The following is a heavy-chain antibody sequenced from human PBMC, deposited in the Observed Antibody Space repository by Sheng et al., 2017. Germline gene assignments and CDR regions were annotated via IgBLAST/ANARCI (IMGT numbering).Heavy chain of an antibody. V-gene: IGHV3-30*02. CDR3: ARGINGDYGGAAC. CDR2: IRNDGSNE. J-gene: IGHJ4*02. D-gene: IGHD4-17*01. CDR1: GLTFRNYG. Sequence: ESVGGVVQPGGSLRLSCEASGLTFRNYGMHWVRQAPGKGLEWVAFIRNDGSNEYYTDSVKGRFTISRDNSKDTLYLQMNSLRAEDTAVYYCARGINGDYGGAACWGQGTLVTVSS.